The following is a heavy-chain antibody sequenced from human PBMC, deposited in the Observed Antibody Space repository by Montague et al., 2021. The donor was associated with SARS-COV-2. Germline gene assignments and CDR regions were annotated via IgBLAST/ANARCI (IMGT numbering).Heavy chain of an antibody. CDR2: INHSGST. J-gene: IGHJ6*02. Sequence: SETLSLTCAVYGGSFGGYYWSWIRQPPGKGLEWIGEINHSGSTNYNPSLKSRVTISVDTSKNQFSLKLSSVTAADTAVYYCARGRTVTTFYYYYGMDVWGQGTTVTVSS. CDR3: ARGRTVTTFYYYYGMDV. V-gene: IGHV4-34*01. CDR1: GGSFGGYY. D-gene: IGHD4-17*01.